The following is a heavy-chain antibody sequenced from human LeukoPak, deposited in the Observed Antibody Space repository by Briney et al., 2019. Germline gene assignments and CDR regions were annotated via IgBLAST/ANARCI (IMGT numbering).Heavy chain of an antibody. Sequence: PGGSLRLSCAASGFTFNNYGMHWVRQAPGKGLEWVAVISYDGSNKYYADSVKGRFTISRDNSKNTLYLQMNSLRAEDTAVYYCAKDYYYDSSGQTDAFDIWGQGTMVTVSS. V-gene: IGHV3-30*18. D-gene: IGHD3-22*01. CDR3: AKDYYYDSSGQTDAFDI. CDR2: ISYDGSNK. J-gene: IGHJ3*02. CDR1: GFTFNNYG.